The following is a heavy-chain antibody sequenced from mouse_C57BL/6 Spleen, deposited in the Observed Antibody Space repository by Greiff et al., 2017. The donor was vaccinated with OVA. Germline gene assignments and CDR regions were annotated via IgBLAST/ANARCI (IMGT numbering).Heavy chain of an antibody. Sequence: QVQLQQPGAELVKPGASVKMSCKASGYTFTSYWITWVKQRPGQGLEWIGDIYPGSGSTNYNEKFKSKATLTVDTSSSTAYMQLSSLTSEDSAVYYCARSVYDYDGGYWYFDVWGTGTTVTVSS. J-gene: IGHJ1*03. CDR2: IYPGSGST. CDR1: GYTFTSYW. D-gene: IGHD2-4*01. V-gene: IGHV1-55*01. CDR3: ARSVYDYDGGYWYFDV.